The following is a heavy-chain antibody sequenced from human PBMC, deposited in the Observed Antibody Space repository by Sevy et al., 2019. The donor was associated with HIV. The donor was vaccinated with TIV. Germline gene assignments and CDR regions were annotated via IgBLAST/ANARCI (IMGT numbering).Heavy chain of an antibody. CDR1: GYTFTSYD. J-gene: IGHJ6*02. CDR2: MNPNSGNT. Sequence: ASVKVYCKASGYTFTSYDIHWVRQATGQGLEWMGWMNPNSGNTGYAQKFQGRVTMTRNTSISTAYMELSSLRSEDTAVYYCVRGACSGGSCYRYYYGIDVWGQGTTVTVSS. D-gene: IGHD2-15*01. V-gene: IGHV1-8*01. CDR3: VRGACSGGSCYRYYYGIDV.